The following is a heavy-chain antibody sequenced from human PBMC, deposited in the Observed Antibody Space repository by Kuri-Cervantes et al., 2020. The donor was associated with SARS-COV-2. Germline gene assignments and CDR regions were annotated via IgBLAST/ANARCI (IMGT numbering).Heavy chain of an antibody. CDR3: ARGDDYGGNYPDY. V-gene: IGHV3-30-3*01. Sequence: GASLRLSCAASGFTFSSYAMHWVRQAPGKGLEWVAVISYDGSNKYYADSVKGRFTISRDNSKNSLYLQMNSLRAEDTAVYYCARGDDYGGNYPDYWGQGTLVTVSS. D-gene: IGHD4-23*01. CDR2: ISYDGSNK. CDR1: GFTFSSYA. J-gene: IGHJ4*02.